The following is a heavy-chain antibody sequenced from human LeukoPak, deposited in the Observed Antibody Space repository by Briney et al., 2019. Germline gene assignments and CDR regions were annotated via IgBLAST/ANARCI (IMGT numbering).Heavy chain of an antibody. V-gene: IGHV4-61*01. CDR1: GGSVSSGSYY. Sequence: SETLSLTGTVSGGSVSSGSYYWSWIRQPPGKGLEWIGYIYYSGSTNYNPSLKSRVTISVDTSKNQFSLKLSSVTAADTAVYYCARRRRTTPIDYWGQGTLVTVSS. CDR2: IYYSGST. CDR3: ARRRRTTPIDY. D-gene: IGHD4-17*01. J-gene: IGHJ4*02.